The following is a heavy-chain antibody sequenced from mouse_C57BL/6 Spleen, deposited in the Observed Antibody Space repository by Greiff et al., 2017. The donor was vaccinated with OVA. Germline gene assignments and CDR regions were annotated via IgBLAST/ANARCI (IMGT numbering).Heavy chain of an antibody. CDR1: GYAFTNYL. J-gene: IGHJ1*03. D-gene: IGHD2-1*01. V-gene: IGHV1-54*01. Sequence: QVQLQQSGAELVRPGTSVKVSCKASGYAFTNYLIEWVKQRPGQGLEWIGVINPGSGGTNYNEKFKGKATLTADKSSSTAYMQLSSLTSEDSAVYFCAREDYGNSGYVDVWGTGTTVTVAS. CDR3: AREDYGNSGYVDV. CDR2: INPGSGGT.